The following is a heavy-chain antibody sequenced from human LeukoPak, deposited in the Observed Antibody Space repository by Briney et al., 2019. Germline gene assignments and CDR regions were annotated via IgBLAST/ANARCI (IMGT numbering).Heavy chain of an antibody. V-gene: IGHV4-34*01. Sequence: SETLSLTCAVYGGSFSGYYWSWIRQPPGKGLEWIGEINHSGSTNYNPSLKSRVTISVDTSKNQFSLKLSSVTAADTAVYYCARPMVRGQEYFQHWGQGTLVTVPS. CDR3: ARPMVRGQEYFQH. CDR2: INHSGST. CDR1: GGSFSGYY. D-gene: IGHD3-10*01. J-gene: IGHJ1*01.